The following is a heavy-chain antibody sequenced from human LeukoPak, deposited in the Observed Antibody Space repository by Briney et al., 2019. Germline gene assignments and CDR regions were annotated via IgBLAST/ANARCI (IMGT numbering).Heavy chain of an antibody. J-gene: IGHJ4*02. CDR3: ARASRYDSSGYYPYYFDY. CDR1: GFTFSSYV. D-gene: IGHD3-22*01. CDR2: ISYDGSNE. V-gene: IGHV3-30*04. Sequence: GGSLRLSCAASGFTFSSYVMHWVRQAPGKGLEWVAIISYDGSNEYYADSVKGRFTISRDTAKNSLYLQMNTLRAEDTAVYYCARASRYDSSGYYPYYFDYWGQGTLVTVSS.